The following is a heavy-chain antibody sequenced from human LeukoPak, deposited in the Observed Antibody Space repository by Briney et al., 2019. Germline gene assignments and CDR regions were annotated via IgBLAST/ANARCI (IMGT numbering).Heavy chain of an antibody. CDR3: ARDRATAMADDAFDI. CDR1: GYTFTSYG. V-gene: IGHV1-18*01. J-gene: IGHJ3*02. D-gene: IGHD5-18*01. CDR2: ISAYNGNT. Sequence: APVKVSCKASGYTFTSYGISWVRQAPGQGLEWMGWISAYNGNTNYAQKLQGRVTMTTDTSTSTAYMELRSLRSDDTAVYYCARDRATAMADDAFDIWGQGTMVTVSS.